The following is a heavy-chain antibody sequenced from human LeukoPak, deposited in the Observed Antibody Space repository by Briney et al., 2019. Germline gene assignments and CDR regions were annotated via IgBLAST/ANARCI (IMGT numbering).Heavy chain of an antibody. J-gene: IGHJ4*02. V-gene: IGHV1-46*01. D-gene: IGHD7-27*01. Sequence: ASVKVSCKASGYTFTRYYIHWVRQAPGQGLEWMGIIDPSGGSTSYAQKFQGRVTMIRDTSTSTVYMDLSSLRSEDTAVYYCARAEDTGVDYWGQGTLVTVSS. CDR2: IDPSGGST. CDR1: GYTFTRYY. CDR3: ARAEDTGVDY.